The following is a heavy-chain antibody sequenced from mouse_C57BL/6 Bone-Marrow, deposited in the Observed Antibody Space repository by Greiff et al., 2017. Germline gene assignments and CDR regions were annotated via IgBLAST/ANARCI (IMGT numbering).Heavy chain of an antibody. V-gene: IGHV14-4*01. CDR3: TTITTVVAYYFDY. D-gene: IGHD1-1*01. CDR1: GFNIKDDY. CDR2: IDPENGDT. Sequence: VQLKQSGAELVRPGASVKLSCTASGFNIKDDYMHWVKQRPEQGLEWIGWIDPENGDTEYASKFQGKATITADTSSNTAYLQLSSLTSEDTAVYYCTTITTVVAYYFDYWGRGTTLTVSS. J-gene: IGHJ2*01.